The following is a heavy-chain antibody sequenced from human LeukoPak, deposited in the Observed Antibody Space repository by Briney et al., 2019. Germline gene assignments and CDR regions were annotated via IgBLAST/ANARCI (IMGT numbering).Heavy chain of an antibody. CDR1: GDSISSYY. J-gene: IGHJ6*03. V-gene: IGHV4-4*09. CDR3: ARWPYCTNGVCYPHYYMDV. CDR2: IYTTGST. Sequence: PSETLSLTCTVSGDSISSYYWSWIRQPPGKGLEWIGYIYTTGSTNYNPSLKSRVTISVDTSKNQFSLKLSSVTAADTAVYYCARWPYCTNGVCYPHYYMDVWGKGTTVTVSS. D-gene: IGHD2-8*01.